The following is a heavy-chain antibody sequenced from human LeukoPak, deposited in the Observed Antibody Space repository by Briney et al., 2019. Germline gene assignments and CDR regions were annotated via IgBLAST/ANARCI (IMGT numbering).Heavy chain of an antibody. D-gene: IGHD1-26*01. J-gene: IGHJ4*02. CDR2: ISYDGSNK. V-gene: IGHV3-30-3*01. CDR3: AKDTFPYSSGSYCYDY. CDR1: GFTFSSYA. Sequence: PGGSLRLSCAASGFTFSSYAMHWVRQAPGKGLEWVAVISYDGSNKYYADSVKGRFTISRDNSKNTLYLQMNSLRAEDTAVYYCAKDTFPYSSGSYCYDYWGQGTLVTVSS.